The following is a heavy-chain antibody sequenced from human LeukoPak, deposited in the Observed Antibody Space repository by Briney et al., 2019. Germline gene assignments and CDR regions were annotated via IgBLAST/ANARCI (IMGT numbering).Heavy chain of an antibody. D-gene: IGHD2-2*01. CDR3: AREEDIVVVPAAIPYNWFDP. V-gene: IGHV1-69*05. J-gene: IGHJ5*02. CDR1: GGTFSSYA. Sequence: SVKVSCKASGGTFSSYAISWVRQAPGQRLEWMGRIIPIFGTANYAQKFQGRVTITTDESTSTAYMELSSLRSEDTAVYYCAREEDIVVVPAAIPYNWFDPWGQGTLVTVSS. CDR2: IIPIFGTA.